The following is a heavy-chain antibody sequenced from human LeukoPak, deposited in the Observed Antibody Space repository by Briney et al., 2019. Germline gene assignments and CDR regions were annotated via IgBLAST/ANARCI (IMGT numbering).Heavy chain of an antibody. CDR2: INPSGGST. J-gene: IGHJ5*02. D-gene: IGHD3-10*01. V-gene: IGHV1-46*01. CDR3: ARDGVWFGELPLKLGSWFDP. CDR1: GYTFTGYY. Sequence: GASVKVSCKASGYTFTGYYMHWVRQAPGQGLEWMGWINPSGGSTSYAQKFQGRVTMTRDMSTSTVYTELSSLRSEDTAVYYCARDGVWFGELPLKLGSWFDPWGQGTLVTVSS.